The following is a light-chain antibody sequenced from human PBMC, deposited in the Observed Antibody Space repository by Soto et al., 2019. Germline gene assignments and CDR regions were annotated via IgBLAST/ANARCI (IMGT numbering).Light chain of an antibody. CDR1: QSVSRSY. J-gene: IGKJ4*01. CDR2: GAS. V-gene: IGKV3-20*01. CDR3: QQFDRSILT. Sequence: EIMLTQSPGTLSLTPGERATLSCRASQSVSRSYLAWYQQKPGQAPRLLIYGASSRATGIPDRFSGSGSGTDFTLTISRLEPEDFAVYYCQQFDRSILTFGGGTKVDIK.